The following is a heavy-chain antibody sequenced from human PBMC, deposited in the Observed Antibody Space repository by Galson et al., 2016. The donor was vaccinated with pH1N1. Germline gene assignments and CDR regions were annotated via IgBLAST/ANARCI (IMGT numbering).Heavy chain of an antibody. D-gene: IGHD2-15*01. CDR2: INPSGGSA. J-gene: IGHJ5*02. CDR3: ARAVQNCSGGSCYSFDR. V-gene: IGHV1-46*02. Sequence: SVKVSCKASGYTLNKYYIHWVRQAPGQGPEWMGIINPSGGSARFAQKFQGRVTMTRDTSTNTVYMELSSLKSDDTAVYYCARAVQNCSGGSCYSFDRWGQGTLVIVSS. CDR1: GYTLNKYY.